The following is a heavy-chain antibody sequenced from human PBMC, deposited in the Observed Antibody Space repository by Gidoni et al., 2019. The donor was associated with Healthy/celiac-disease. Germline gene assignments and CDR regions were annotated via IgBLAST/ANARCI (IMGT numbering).Heavy chain of an antibody. J-gene: IGHJ6*03. CDR3: ARGNYYYYMDV. V-gene: IGHV2-5*02. CDR1: GFSLSTSGVG. Sequence: QITLKASGPTLVKPTQTLTLTCTHSGFSLSTSGVGVGGLRQPPGKALEWLAIIYWDYDKRDSPSLTSRLTNTKNTSKHQVVLTMADVDPVDTATYYCARGNYYYYMDVWGKGTTVTVSS. CDR2: IYWDYDK.